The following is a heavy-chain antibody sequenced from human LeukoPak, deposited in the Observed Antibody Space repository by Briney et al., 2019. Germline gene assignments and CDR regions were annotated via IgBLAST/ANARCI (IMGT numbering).Heavy chain of an antibody. CDR3: ARIACTGGNCKPYYGLDV. Sequence: GGSLRLSCAASGFTFSTYGMHWVRQAPGKGLEWVAVIWYDGSIKYYADSVKGRFTFSRDNSKSTLYLQMNSLRAEDTAVYYCARIACTGGNCKPYYGLDVWGQGTTVTVSS. CDR1: GFTFSTYG. D-gene: IGHD2-8*02. V-gene: IGHV3-33*01. CDR2: IWYDGSIK. J-gene: IGHJ6*02.